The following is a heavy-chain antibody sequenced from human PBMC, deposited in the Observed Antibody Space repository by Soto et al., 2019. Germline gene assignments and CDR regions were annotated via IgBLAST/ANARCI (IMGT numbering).Heavy chain of an antibody. V-gene: IGHV1-69*01. J-gene: IGHJ5*02. CDR2: IIPNFGTA. D-gene: IGHD3-10*01. Sequence: QVQLVQSGAEVKKPGSSVKVSCKASGGTFSSYAISWVRQAPGQGLEWMGGIIPNFGTANYAQKFQGRVTITADESTRTAYMELSSLRSEDTAVYCCASNVITMVRGGGFDPWGQGTLVTVSS. CDR1: GGTFSSYA. CDR3: ASNVITMVRGGGFDP.